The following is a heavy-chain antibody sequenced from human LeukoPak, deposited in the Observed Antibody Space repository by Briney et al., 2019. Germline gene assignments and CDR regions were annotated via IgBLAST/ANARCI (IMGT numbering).Heavy chain of an antibody. CDR2: IYYSGST. Sequence: PSETLSLTCTVSGGSISSYYWSWIRQPPGKGLEWIGYIYYSGSTNYNPSLKSRVTISVDTSKNQSSLKLSSVTAADTAVYYCARTGGTAYYGMDVWGQGTTVTVSS. V-gene: IGHV4-59*08. J-gene: IGHJ6*02. CDR3: ARTGGTAYYGMDV. D-gene: IGHD5-18*01. CDR1: GGSISSYY.